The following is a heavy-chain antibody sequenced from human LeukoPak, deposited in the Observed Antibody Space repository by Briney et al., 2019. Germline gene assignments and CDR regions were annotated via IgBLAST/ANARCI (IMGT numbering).Heavy chain of an antibody. J-gene: IGHJ3*02. CDR3: ARTRARPSAFDI. CDR1: GYSISSGYY. D-gene: IGHD6-6*01. Sequence: PETLSLTCAVSGYSISSGYYWGWIRQPPGEGLEWIGSIYHSGSTYYNPSLKSRVTISVDTSKNQFSLKLSSVTAADTAVYYCARTRARPSAFDIWGQGTMVTVSS. V-gene: IGHV4-38-2*01. CDR2: IYHSGST.